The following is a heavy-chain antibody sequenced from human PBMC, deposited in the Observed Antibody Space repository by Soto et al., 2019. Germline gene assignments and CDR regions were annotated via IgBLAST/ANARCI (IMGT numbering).Heavy chain of an antibody. CDR1: GFTFFNFW. CDR2: IKQGGSEK. CDR3: ARDRGQYLDY. D-gene: IGHD3-10*01. Sequence: GGSLRLSCAASGFTFFNFWMSWVRQAPGKGLEWVANIKQGGSEKYYVDSVRGRFTTSRDDAKNSLYLQMNSLRAEDTAVYYCARDRGQYLDYWGQGTLVTVSS. J-gene: IGHJ4*02. V-gene: IGHV3-7*01.